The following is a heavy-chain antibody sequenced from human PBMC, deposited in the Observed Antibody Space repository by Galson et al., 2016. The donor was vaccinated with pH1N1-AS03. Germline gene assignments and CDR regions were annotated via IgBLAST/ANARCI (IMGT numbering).Heavy chain of an antibody. D-gene: IGHD2-15*01. CDR1: GDSISTSD. CDR3: GRHLRSSYSMDV. CDR2: ISRSGST. Sequence: SETLSLTCTVSGDSISTSDWTWIRQPPGKGLESIGYISRSGSTHYNPSLKSRATISIDASKSQFSLSLSSVTAADTAVYYCGRHLRSSYSMDVWGQGTTVTVSS. V-gene: IGHV4-59*08. J-gene: IGHJ6*02.